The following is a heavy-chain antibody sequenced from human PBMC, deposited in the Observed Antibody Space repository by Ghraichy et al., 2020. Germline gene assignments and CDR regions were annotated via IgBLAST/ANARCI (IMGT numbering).Heavy chain of an antibody. CDR1: GGSISSYY. J-gene: IGHJ4*02. V-gene: IGHV4-59*01. Sequence: SETLSLTCTVSGGSISSYYWSWIRQPPGKGLEWIGYIYYSGSTNYNPSLKSRVTISVDTSKNQFSLKLSSVTAADTAVYYCARDYGSSTVGFDYWGQGTLVTVSS. D-gene: IGHD4-17*01. CDR3: ARDYGSSTVGFDY. CDR2: IYYSGST.